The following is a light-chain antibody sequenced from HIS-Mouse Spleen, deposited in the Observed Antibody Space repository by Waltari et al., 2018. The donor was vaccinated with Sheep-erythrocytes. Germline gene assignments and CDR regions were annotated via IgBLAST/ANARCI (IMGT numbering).Light chain of an antibody. CDR1: ALPKTY. J-gene: IGLJ3*02. CDR2: EDS. Sequence: SYELTQPPSVSVSPGQTARITCSVDALPKTYADCQQQKSGPAPGLVIYEDSKRPSGIPERFSGSSSGTMATLTISGAQVEDEADYYCYSTDSSGNQGVFGGGTKLTVL. CDR3: YSTDSSGNQGV. V-gene: IGLV3-10*01.